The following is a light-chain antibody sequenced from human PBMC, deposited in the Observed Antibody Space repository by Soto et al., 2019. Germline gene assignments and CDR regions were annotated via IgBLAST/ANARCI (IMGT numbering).Light chain of an antibody. V-gene: IGLV2-14*01. Sequence: QSALTQPASVSGSPGQSITISCTGTSSDVGGYNYVSWYQQHPGKAPKLMIYDVSNRPSGVSNRFSGSKSGNTASLTISGLQAEDEADYYCSSYTGSSTYVVFGGGTKLT. CDR2: DVS. CDR3: SSYTGSSTYVV. J-gene: IGLJ2*01. CDR1: SSDVGGYNY.